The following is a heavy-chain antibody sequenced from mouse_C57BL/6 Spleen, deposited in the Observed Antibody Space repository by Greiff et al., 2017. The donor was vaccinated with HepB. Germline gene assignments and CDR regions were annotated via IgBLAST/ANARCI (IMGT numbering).Heavy chain of an antibody. CDR1: GYAFSSSW. CDR3: AIYYGSSYGCYFDV. J-gene: IGHJ1*03. V-gene: IGHV1-82*01. D-gene: IGHD1-1*01. Sequence: VQLQQSGPELVKPGASVKISCKASGYAFSSSWMNWVKQRPGKGLEWIGRIYPGDGDTNYNGKFKGKATLTADKSSSTDYMQLSSLTSEDSAFYFCAIYYGSSYGCYFDVWGTGTTVTVSS. CDR2: IYPGDGDT.